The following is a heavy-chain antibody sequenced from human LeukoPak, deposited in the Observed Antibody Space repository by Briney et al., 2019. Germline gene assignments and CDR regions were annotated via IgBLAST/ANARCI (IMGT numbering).Heavy chain of an antibody. CDR3: ARVMHWDKPMARGRGMDV. D-gene: IGHD5-18*01. J-gene: IGHJ6*02. CDR1: DYTFITYG. V-gene: IGHV1-18*01. CDR2: ISPYNGNT. Sequence: GASVTVSCTASDYTFITYGIAWVRQAPGQGLEWMGWISPYNGNTNYAQKFQGRVTVTTDTSTSTAYMELRSLRSDDTALYYCARVMHWDKPMARGRGMDVWGQGTTVTVSS.